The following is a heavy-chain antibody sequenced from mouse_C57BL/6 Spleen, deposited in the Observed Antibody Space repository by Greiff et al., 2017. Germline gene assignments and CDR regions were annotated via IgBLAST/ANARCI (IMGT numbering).Heavy chain of an antibody. V-gene: IGHV1-50*01. CDR1: GYTFTSYW. D-gene: IGHD4-1*01. CDR2: IDPSDSYT. CDR3: ARSGTGRVFDY. J-gene: IGHJ2*01. Sequence: VQLQQPGAELVKPGASVKLSCKASGYTFTSYWMPWVKQRPGQGLEWIGEIDPSDSYTNYNQKFKGKATLTVDTSSSTAYMQLSSLTSEDSAVYYCARSGTGRVFDYWGQGTTLTVSS.